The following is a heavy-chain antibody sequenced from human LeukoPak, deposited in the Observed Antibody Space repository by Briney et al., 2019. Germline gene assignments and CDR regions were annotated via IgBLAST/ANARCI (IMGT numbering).Heavy chain of an antibody. CDR2: IYYSGST. D-gene: IGHD3-9*01. CDR1: GGSISSSSYY. Sequence: PSETLSLTCTVSGGSISSSSYYWGWIRQPPGKGLEWIGSIYYSGSTYYNPSLKSRVTISVDTSKNQFSLKLSSVTAADTAVYYCASHVYYDILTGYYKGYYFDYWGRGTLVTVSS. J-gene: IGHJ4*02. CDR3: ASHVYYDILTGYYKGYYFDY. V-gene: IGHV4-39*01.